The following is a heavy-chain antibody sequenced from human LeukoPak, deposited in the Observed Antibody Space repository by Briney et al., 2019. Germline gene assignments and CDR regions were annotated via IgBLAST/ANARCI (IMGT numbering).Heavy chain of an antibody. J-gene: IGHJ4*02. CDR1: GGSISSYY. CDR2: IYYSGST. V-gene: IGHV4-39*01. D-gene: IGHD6-13*01. CDR3: ARNGRIAAAASFIIDY. Sequence: SETLSLTCTVSGGSISSYYWGWIRQPPGKGLEWIGSIYYSGSTYYNPSLKSRVTISVDTSKNQFSLKLSSVTAADTAVYYCARNGRIAAAASFIIDYWGQGTLVTVSS.